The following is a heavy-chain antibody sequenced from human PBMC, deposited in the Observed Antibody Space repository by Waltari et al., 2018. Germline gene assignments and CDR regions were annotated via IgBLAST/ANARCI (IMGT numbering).Heavy chain of an antibody. CDR3: ARVSIFGVVIDY. V-gene: IGHV1-8*01. D-gene: IGHD3-3*01. Sequence: QVQLVQSGAEVKKPGASVKVSCKASGYTFTSYDINWVRQATGQGLEWMGWRNPNSGNEGYAQKFQGRVTRTRNTSISTAYMELSSLRSEDTAVYYCARVSIFGVVIDYWGQGTLVTVSS. J-gene: IGHJ4*02. CDR2: RNPNSGNE. CDR1: GYTFTSYD.